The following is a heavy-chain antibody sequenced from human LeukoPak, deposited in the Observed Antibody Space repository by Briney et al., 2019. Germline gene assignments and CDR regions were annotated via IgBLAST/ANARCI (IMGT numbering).Heavy chain of an antibody. Sequence: PGGSLRLSCAASGFTFSSYAMHWVRQAPGKGLEYVSAISSNGGSTYYANSVKGRFTISRDNSKNTLYLQMGSLRAEDMAVYYCARAGGSSGPRGDYYYGMDVWGQGTTVTVSS. J-gene: IGHJ6*02. CDR2: ISSNGGST. CDR1: GFTFSSYA. D-gene: IGHD6-19*01. CDR3: ARAGGSSGPRGDYYYGMDV. V-gene: IGHV3-64*01.